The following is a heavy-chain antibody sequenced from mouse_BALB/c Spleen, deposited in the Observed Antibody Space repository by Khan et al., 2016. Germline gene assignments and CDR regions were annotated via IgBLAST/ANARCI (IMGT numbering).Heavy chain of an antibody. V-gene: IGHV1S81*02. D-gene: IGHD2-4*01. CDR3: TNGDYEGY. CDR2: INPSNGGT. CDR1: GYTFTSYY. Sequence: QVQLQQSGAELVKPGASVKLSCKASGYTFTSYYMYWVKQRPGQGLEWIGEINPSNGGTNFNEKFKSKATLTVDKSSSTAYMQLSSLTSEDSAVYYGTNGDYEGYWGQGTLVTVSA. J-gene: IGHJ3*01.